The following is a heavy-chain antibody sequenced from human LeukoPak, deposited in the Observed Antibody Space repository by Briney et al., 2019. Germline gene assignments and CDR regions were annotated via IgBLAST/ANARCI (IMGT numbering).Heavy chain of an antibody. CDR3: ARRTQTTYYYGSGIAY. CDR1: GGSFSGYY. V-gene: IGHV4-34*01. J-gene: IGHJ4*02. D-gene: IGHD3-10*01. Sequence: SETLSLTCAVYGGSFSGYYWSWIRQPPGKGLEWIGEINHSGSTNYNPSLKSRVTMSVDTSKKQFSLKLSSVTAADTAVYYCARRTQTTYYYGSGIAYWGQGTLVTVSS. CDR2: INHSGST.